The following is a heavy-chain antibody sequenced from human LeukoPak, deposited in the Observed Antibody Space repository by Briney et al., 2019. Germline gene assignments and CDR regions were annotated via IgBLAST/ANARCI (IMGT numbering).Heavy chain of an antibody. V-gene: IGHV3-23*01. Sequence: GGSLRLSCAASGFTFSSYGMHWVRQAPGKGLEWVSTITTSDGNTYYADSVKGRFTVSRVNSKNTLFLQMNSLRAEDTAVYYCAKDGGLWVSAHWGDSWGRGTLVTVSS. D-gene: IGHD7-27*01. J-gene: IGHJ4*02. CDR1: GFTFSSYG. CDR3: AKDGGLWVSAHWGDS. CDR2: ITTSDGNT.